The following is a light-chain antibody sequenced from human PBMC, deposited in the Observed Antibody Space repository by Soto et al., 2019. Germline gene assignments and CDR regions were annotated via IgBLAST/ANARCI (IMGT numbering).Light chain of an antibody. CDR2: DAS. Sequence: EIVLTQSPATLSLSPGERATLSCRASQSVSSYLAWYQQKPGQAPRLLIYDASNRATGIPARISGSGSGTDFTLTISSLEPEDFAVYYCQQRKTFGQGTKV. V-gene: IGKV3-11*01. J-gene: IGKJ1*01. CDR1: QSVSSY. CDR3: QQRKT.